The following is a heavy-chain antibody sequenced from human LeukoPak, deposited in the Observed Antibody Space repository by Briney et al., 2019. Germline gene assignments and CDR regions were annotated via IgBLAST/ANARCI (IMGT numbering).Heavy chain of an antibody. CDR3: VTDLVIKGYFDY. CDR1: GFTFSNAW. J-gene: IGHJ4*02. Sequence: GGSLRLSCAASGFTFSNAWMSWVRQAPGKGLEWVGRIRRKTDGETTDHAAPVKGRFTISRDDSKNTLYLQMNSLKTEDTAVYYCVTDLVIKGYFDYWGQGALVTVSS. V-gene: IGHV3-15*01. CDR2: IRRKTDGETT. D-gene: IGHD2-21*01.